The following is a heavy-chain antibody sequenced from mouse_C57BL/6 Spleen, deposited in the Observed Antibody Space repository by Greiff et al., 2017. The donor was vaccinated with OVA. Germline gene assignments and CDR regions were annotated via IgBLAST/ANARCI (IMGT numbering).Heavy chain of an antibody. CDR2: IDPSDSYT. Sequence: QVQLQQPGAELVKPGASVKLSCKASGYTFTSYWMQWVKQRPGQGLEWIGVIDPSDSYTNYNQKFKGKATLTVDTSSSAAYMQLSSLTSEDSAVYYCARQDGYFDVWGTGTTVTVSS. V-gene: IGHV1-50*01. J-gene: IGHJ1*03. CDR1: GYTFTSYW. CDR3: ARQDGYFDV.